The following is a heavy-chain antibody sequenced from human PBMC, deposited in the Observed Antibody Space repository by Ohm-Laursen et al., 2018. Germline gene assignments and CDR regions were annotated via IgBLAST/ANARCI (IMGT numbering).Heavy chain of an antibody. CDR1: GFTFSSYA. D-gene: IGHD6-13*01. CDR2: ISGSGGST. Sequence: GSLRLSCTASGFTFSSYAMSWVRQAPGKGLEWVSAISGSGGSTYYADSVKGRFTISRDNSKNTLYLQMNSLRAEDTAVYYCAKDPSSSWYLGDFDYWGQGTLVTVSS. V-gene: IGHV3-23*01. J-gene: IGHJ4*02. CDR3: AKDPSSSWYLGDFDY.